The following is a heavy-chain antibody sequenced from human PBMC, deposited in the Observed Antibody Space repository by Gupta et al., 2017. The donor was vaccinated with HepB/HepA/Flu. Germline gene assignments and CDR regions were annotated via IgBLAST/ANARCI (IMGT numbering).Heavy chain of an antibody. CDR1: GRNNNYA. J-gene: IGHJ6*03. CDR3: AEGYLDRYYYYY. CDR2: IIPILGRT. D-gene: IGHD5-18*01. V-gene: IGHV1-69*06. Sequence: QVQLVQSGAEVKTPGSSVKVSCKASGRNNNYAFTWVRQAPGQGLEYMGGIIPILGRTNYAQKFRDRVTFTADRSTYTAYMELRGLRYEDTAVYYCAEGYLDRYYYYY.